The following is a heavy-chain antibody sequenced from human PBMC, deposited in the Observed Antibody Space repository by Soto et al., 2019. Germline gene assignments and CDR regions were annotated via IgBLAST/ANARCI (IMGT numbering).Heavy chain of an antibody. D-gene: IGHD3-22*01. V-gene: IGHV4-61*08. CDR1: GGSISSGGYY. Sequence: PSETLSLTCTVSGGSISSGGYYWSWIRQHPGKGLEWIGYIYYSGSTNYNPSLKSRVTISVDTSKNQFSLKLSSVTAADTAVYYCARGYYDSSGYYPQPFDYWGQGTLVTVSS. CDR3: ARGYYDSSGYYPQPFDY. J-gene: IGHJ4*02. CDR2: IYYSGST.